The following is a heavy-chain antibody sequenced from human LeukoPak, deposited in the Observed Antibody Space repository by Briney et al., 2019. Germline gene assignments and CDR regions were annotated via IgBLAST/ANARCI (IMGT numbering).Heavy chain of an antibody. CDR3: ASSSIAVAGTLNRFDY. CDR1: GGSISSYY. Sequence: NPSETLSLTCTVSGGSISSYYWSWIRQPPGKGLEWIGYIYYSGSTNYNPSLKSRVTISVDTSKNQFSLKLSSVTAADTAVYYCASSSIAVAGTLNRFDYWGQGTLVTVSS. V-gene: IGHV4-59*01. D-gene: IGHD6-19*01. CDR2: IYYSGST. J-gene: IGHJ4*02.